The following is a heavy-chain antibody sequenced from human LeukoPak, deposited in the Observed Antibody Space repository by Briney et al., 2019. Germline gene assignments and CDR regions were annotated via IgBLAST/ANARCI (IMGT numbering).Heavy chain of an antibody. CDR1: GGTFSSYA. CDR2: IIPILGIA. D-gene: IGHD6-13*01. CDR3: AIPYSARDGFDY. V-gene: IGHV1-69*04. J-gene: IGHJ4*02. Sequence: SVKVSCKASGGTFSSYAISWVRQAPGQGLEWMGRIIPILGIANYAQKFQGRVTITADKSTSTAYMELSSLRSEDTAVYYCAIPYSARDGFDYWGQGTLVTVSS.